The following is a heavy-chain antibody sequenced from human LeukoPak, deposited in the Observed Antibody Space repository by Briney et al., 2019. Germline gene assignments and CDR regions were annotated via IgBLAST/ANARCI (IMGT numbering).Heavy chain of an antibody. V-gene: IGHV3-21*01. CDR2: ISSSSSYI. CDR3: AREQIQLWPPVAFDY. D-gene: IGHD5-18*01. J-gene: IGHJ4*02. CDR1: GFTFSSYS. Sequence: GGSLRLSCAASGFTFSSYSMNWVRQAPGKGLEWVSSISSSSSYIYYADSVKGRFTISRDNAKNSLYLQMNSLRAEDTAVYYCAREQIQLWPPVAFDYWGQGTLVTVSS.